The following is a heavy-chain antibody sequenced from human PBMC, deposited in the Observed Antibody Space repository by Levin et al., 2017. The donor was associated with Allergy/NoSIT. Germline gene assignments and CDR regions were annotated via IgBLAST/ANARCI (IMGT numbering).Heavy chain of an antibody. CDR2: ISYDGSNK. D-gene: IGHD4-17*01. V-gene: IGHV3-30-3*01. J-gene: IGHJ4*02. Sequence: PGGSLRLSCAASGFTFSSYTMHWVRQAPGKGLEWVAVISYDGSNKYYADSVKGRFTISRDNAKNTLYLQMNSLRAEDTAVYYCARDKYGDPIDYWGQGTLVTVSS. CDR1: GFTFSSYT. CDR3: ARDKYGDPIDY.